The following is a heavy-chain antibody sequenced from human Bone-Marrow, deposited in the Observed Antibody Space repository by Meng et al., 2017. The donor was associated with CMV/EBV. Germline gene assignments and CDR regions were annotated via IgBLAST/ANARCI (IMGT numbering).Heavy chain of an antibody. D-gene: IGHD2-2*01. Sequence: GESLKISCADSGFTFNDYGMSWVRQAPGKGLEWVSGINWNGRTTSYADSVKGRFTISRDNAKNSLYLQMNSLRAEDTALYHCARVGYCSSASCYFGAFDFWGPGTWSPSPQ. V-gene: IGHV3-20*01. J-gene: IGHJ3*01. CDR2: INWNGRTT. CDR1: GFTFNDYG. CDR3: ARVGYCSSASCYFGAFDF.